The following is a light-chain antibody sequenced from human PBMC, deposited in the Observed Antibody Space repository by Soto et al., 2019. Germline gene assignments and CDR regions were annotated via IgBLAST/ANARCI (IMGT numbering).Light chain of an antibody. CDR2: DAS. CDR1: QDISNY. V-gene: IGKV1-33*01. CDR3: QQYYNLLIT. J-gene: IGKJ5*01. Sequence: DIQMTQSPSSLSASVGDRGTITCQASQDISNYLNWYQQKPGKAPKLLIYDASNLETGVPSRFSGSGSGTDVTFTISSLQTEDIATYYCQQYYNLLITFGQGTRLEIK.